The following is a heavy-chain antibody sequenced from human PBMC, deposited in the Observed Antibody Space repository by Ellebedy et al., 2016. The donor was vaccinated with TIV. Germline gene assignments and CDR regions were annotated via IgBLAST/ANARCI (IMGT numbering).Heavy chain of an antibody. D-gene: IGHD1-26*01. CDR2: ISAYNGNT. V-gene: IGHV1-18*04. Sequence: ASVKVSCXASGYTFTSYGISWVRQAPGQGLEWMGWISAYNGNTNYAQKLQGRVTMTTDTSTSTAYMELRSLRSDDTAVYYCARGRAGANPELRPFDYWGQGTLVTVSS. J-gene: IGHJ4*02. CDR3: ARGRAGANPELRPFDY. CDR1: GYTFTSYG.